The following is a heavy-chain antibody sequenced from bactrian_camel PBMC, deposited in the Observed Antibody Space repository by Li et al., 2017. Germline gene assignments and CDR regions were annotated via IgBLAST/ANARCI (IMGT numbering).Heavy chain of an antibody. CDR1: GFMLSSVP. CDR3: VRDGATSFGY. D-gene: IGHD1*01. J-gene: IGHJ6*01. V-gene: IGHV3S40*01. CDR2: ISATGSQT. Sequence: VQLVESGGDSVQTGGSLRLSCAASGFMLSSVPMRWVRQAPGKGLEWLSSISATGSQTSYAASVKDRSTISRDTTDNTLYLQMNSLKPEDTGVYYCVRDGATSFGYWGQGTQVTVS.